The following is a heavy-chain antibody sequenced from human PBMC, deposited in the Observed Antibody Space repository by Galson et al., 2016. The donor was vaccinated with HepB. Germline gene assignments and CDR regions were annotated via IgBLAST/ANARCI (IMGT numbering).Heavy chain of an antibody. Sequence: SLRLSCAASGFTFRNYALSWVRRAPGKGLEWVSHIDGPTPNTHYADSVRGRFSIYRDNSRDTLYLQMDSLTAEDSAIYYCTTWLSHYFDYWGQGTLLTVSS. J-gene: IGHJ4*02. CDR3: TTWLSHYFDY. CDR2: IDGPTPNT. CDR1: GFTFRNYA. D-gene: IGHD6-19*01. V-gene: IGHV3-23*01.